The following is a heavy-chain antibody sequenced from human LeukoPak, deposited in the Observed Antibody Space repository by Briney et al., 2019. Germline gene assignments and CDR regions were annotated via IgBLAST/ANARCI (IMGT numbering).Heavy chain of an antibody. CDR3: AREGEMATQGFDI. D-gene: IGHD5-24*01. CDR1: GYTFTSYY. J-gene: IGHJ3*02. CDR2: INPSGGST. V-gene: IGHV1-46*01. Sequence: GASVKVSCKASGYTFTSYYMHWVRQAPGQGLEWMGIINPSGGSTSYAQKFQGRVTMTRDTSTSTVYMELSSLRSEDTAMYYCAREGEMATQGFDIWGQGTMVTVSS.